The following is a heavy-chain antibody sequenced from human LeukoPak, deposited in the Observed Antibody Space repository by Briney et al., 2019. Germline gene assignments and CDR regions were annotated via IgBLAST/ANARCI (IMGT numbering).Heavy chain of an antibody. CDR1: GGSISYYY. CDR3: ARSGTVTGYLY. Sequence: KPSETLSLTCTVSGGSISYYYWSWIRQPPGKGLEWIGYIYTSGSTKYNPSLKSRVTISVDTSKKQFSLKLSSVTAADTAVYYCARSGTVTGYLYWGQGALVTVSS. V-gene: IGHV4-4*09. J-gene: IGHJ4*02. D-gene: IGHD3-9*01. CDR2: IYTSGST.